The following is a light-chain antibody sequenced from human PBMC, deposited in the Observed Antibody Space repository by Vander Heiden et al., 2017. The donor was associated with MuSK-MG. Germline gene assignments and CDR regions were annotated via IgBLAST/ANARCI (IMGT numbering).Light chain of an antibody. CDR3: QEWNGSTGL. CDR1: KLGDQY. CDR2: QDT. J-gene: IGLJ2*01. Sequence: YELTQPPSVSVSPGQRANINCSGDKLGDQYACWFQQKPGHSLVLSIYQDTQRPSAIPECVSVSNSATTVILTISGTEAVDDSYYYSQEWNGSTGLFGGGTKLTVL. V-gene: IGLV3-1*01.